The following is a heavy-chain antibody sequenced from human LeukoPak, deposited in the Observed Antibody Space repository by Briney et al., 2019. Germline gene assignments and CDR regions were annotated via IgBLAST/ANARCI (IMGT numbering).Heavy chain of an antibody. CDR2: ISGGGGST. V-gene: IGHV3-43*02. CDR1: GFTFGDYA. CDR3: AKDWGAYYDSSGFYSGDFDY. D-gene: IGHD3-22*01. Sequence: GGSLRLSCAASGFTFGDYAMHRVRQAPGKGLEWVSLISGGGGSTYYADSVKGRFTISRDNSKNSLYLQMNSLRTEDTALYYCAKDWGAYYDSSGFYSGDFDYWGQGTLVTVSS. J-gene: IGHJ4*02.